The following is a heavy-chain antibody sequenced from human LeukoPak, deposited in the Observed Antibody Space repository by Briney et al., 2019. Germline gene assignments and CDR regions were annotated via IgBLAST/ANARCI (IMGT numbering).Heavy chain of an antibody. CDR2: INPSGGST. V-gene: IGHV1-46*01. CDR1: GYTFSSYY. D-gene: IGHD1-26*01. Sequence: ASVKVSCTASGYTFSSYYIHWVRQAPGQGLEWMGIINPSGGSTNYAQDFQGRVTMTRDTSTSTVYMELSSLRSEDTAVYYCARRELAGSTAYFDYWGQGTLVTVSS. J-gene: IGHJ4*02. CDR3: ARRELAGSTAYFDY.